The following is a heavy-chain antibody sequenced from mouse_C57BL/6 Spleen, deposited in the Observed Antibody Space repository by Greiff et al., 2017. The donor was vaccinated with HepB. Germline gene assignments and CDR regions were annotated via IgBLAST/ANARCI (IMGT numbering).Heavy chain of an antibody. CDR1: GFSFNTYA. V-gene: IGHV10-1*01. J-gene: IGHJ3*01. D-gene: IGHD2-13*01. CDR2: IRSKSNNYAT. Sequence: DVKLVESGGGLVQPKGSLKLSCAASGFSFNTYAMNWVRQAPGKGLEWVARIRSKSNNYATYYADSVKDRFTISRDDSESMLYLQMNNLKTEDTAMYSCVRKGYGDQAWFAYWGQGTLVTVSA. CDR3: VRKGYGDQAWFAY.